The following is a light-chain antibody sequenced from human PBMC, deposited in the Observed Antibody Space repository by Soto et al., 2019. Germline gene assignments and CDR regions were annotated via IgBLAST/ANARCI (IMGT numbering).Light chain of an antibody. CDR2: EVT. V-gene: IGLV2-14*01. CDR3: SSYSSSTSWV. CDR1: SSDVGAYNY. Sequence: QSVLTQPASVSGSPGQSITISCTGTSSDVGAYNYVSWYQQHSGKAPKLIIYEVTNRPSGVSNRFSASKSGNTASLTIFGLQADDEADYYCSSYSSSTSWVFGGGTKLTVL. J-gene: IGLJ3*02.